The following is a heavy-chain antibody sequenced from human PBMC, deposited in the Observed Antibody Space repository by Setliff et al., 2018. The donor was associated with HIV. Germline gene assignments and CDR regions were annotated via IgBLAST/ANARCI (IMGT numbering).Heavy chain of an antibody. J-gene: IGHJ6*03. D-gene: IGHD4-17*01. CDR1: GFTFSSFA. CDR3: VTGAPDYDTNPFYYYFYMHV. V-gene: IGHV3-23*03. CDR2: VYGGGSYT. Sequence: GGSLRLSCAASGFTFSSFAMSWVRQAPGKVLELVSPVYGGGSYTYYAESVKGRFTISRDNSHITLYLLMNGLRVEDEAVYYCVTGAPDYDTNPFYYYFYMHVWGKGTTVTVSS.